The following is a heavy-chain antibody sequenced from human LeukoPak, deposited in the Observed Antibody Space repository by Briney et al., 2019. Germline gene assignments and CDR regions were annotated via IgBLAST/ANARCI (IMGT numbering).Heavy chain of an antibody. CDR1: GFTFSSYA. J-gene: IGHJ4*02. D-gene: IGHD2-15*01. CDR2: ISSDGNKR. V-gene: IGHV3-30*04. CDR3: ATEVAKGGPQDY. Sequence: GRSLRLSCAASGFTFSSYAMHWVRQAPGKGLEWVAVISSDGNKRYYIDSVKGRFTISRDNSKNTLYLQINNLRAEDTGLYYCATEVAKGGPQDYWGQGTLVTVSS.